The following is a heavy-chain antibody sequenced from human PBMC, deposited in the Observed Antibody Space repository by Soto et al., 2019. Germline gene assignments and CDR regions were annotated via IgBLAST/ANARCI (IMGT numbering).Heavy chain of an antibody. J-gene: IGHJ4*02. V-gene: IGHV1-69*13. CDR2: IIPIFGTA. D-gene: IGHD3-9*01. CDR1: GGTFSSYA. Sequence: SVKVSCKASGGTFSSYAISWVRQAPGQGLEWMGGIIPIFGTANYAQKFQGRVTITADESTSTAYMDLSSLRSEDTAVYYCAISYYDILTGDYWGQGTLVTVSS. CDR3: AISYYDILTGDY.